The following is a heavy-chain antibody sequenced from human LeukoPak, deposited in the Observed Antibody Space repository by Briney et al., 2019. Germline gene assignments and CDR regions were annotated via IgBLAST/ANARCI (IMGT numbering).Heavy chain of an antibody. J-gene: IGHJ4*02. V-gene: IGHV1-2*02. CDR2: INPNSGGT. Sequence: ASVKVSCKASGYTFTGYYMHWVRQAPGQGLEWMGWINPNSGGTNYAQKFQGRVTMTRDTSISTAYMELSRLRSDDTAVYYCARVGYCSSTSGSGDYWGQGTLVTVSS. CDR3: ARVGYCSSTSGSGDY. CDR1: GYTFTGYY. D-gene: IGHD2-2*01.